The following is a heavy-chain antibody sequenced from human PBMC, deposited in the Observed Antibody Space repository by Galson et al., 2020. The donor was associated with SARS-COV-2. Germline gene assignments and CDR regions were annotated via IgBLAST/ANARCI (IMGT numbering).Heavy chain of an antibody. Sequence: SGPTLVKPTETLTLTCTVSGFSLTNVRMGVSWIRQPPGKALEWLTHIFSNDEKAYSASLKSRLTISKDTSKSQVVLTMTNMDPVDTATYYCARVLGNYFGSGSYNYYYYGMDVWGQGTTVTVSS. CDR1: GFSLTNVRMG. D-gene: IGHD3-10*01. J-gene: IGHJ6*02. V-gene: IGHV2-26*01. CDR2: IFSNDEK. CDR3: ARVLGNYFGSGSYNYYYYGMDV.